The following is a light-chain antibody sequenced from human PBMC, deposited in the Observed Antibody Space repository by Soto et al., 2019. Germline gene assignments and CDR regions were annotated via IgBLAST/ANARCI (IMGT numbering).Light chain of an antibody. Sequence: IVLTPSPGTLSLSPGERATLSCSASQSVSSSYLAWYKQKPGQAPRLLIYGASSRATGIPDRLSGSGSGTDFTLTISSLEPEEFAVYYGQQRSNWPLTFGGGTKVDIK. V-gene: IGKV3D-20*02. CDR2: GAS. J-gene: IGKJ4*01. CDR3: QQRSNWPLT. CDR1: QSVSSSY.